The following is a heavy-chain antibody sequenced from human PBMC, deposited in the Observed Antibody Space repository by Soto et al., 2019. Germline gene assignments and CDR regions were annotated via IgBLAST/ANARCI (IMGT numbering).Heavy chain of an antibody. V-gene: IGHV5-51*01. D-gene: IGHD3-10*01. Sequence: GESLKISCKGSGYSFTSYWIGWVRQMPGKGLEWMGIINPGNSDTTYSPSFQGQVTISVDKSISTAYLQWSSLQASDSAIYYCARRNYYGSFNYALDVWGQGTTVTVSS. CDR1: GYSFTSYW. CDR3: ARRNYYGSFNYALDV. CDR2: INPGNSDT. J-gene: IGHJ6*02.